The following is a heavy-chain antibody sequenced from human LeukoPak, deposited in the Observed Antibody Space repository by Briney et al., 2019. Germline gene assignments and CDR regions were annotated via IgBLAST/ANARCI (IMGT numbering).Heavy chain of an antibody. V-gene: IGHV3-11*01. Sequence: GGSLRLSCAASGFTFSDYYMSWIRQAPGKGLEWVSYISSSGSTIYYADSVKGRFTTSRDNAKNSLYLQMNSLRAEDTAVYYCARGGELDYYYYYGMDVWGQGTTVTVSS. CDR2: ISSSGSTI. CDR3: ARGGELDYYYYYGMDV. J-gene: IGHJ6*02. D-gene: IGHD3-3*02. CDR1: GFTFSDYY.